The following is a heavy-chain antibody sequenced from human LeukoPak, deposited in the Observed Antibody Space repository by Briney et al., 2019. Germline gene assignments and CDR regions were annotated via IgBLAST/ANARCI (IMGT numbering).Heavy chain of an antibody. CDR1: GFSFSNDW. CDR3: TTDPLRIPDDY. D-gene: IGHD3-16*01. CDR2: IKSKTDGGTT. J-gene: IGHJ4*02. Sequence: GGSLRVSCADSGFSFSNDWMSWVRLDPGTGLEWVGRIKSKTDGGTTDYAAPVKGRFTISRDDSKNTLYLQMNSLKTEDTGVYYCTTDPLRIPDDYWGQGTLGTASS. V-gene: IGHV3-15*01.